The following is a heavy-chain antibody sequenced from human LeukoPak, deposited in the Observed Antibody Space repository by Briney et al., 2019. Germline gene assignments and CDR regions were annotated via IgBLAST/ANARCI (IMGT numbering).Heavy chain of an antibody. D-gene: IGHD2-15*01. CDR3: ARDYEVVVAATRWFDP. CDR2: ISAYNGNT. V-gene: IGHV1-18*01. Sequence: ASVKVSCKASGHTFTSYGISWVRQAPGQGLEWMGWISAYNGNTNYAQKLQGRVTMTTDTSTSTAYMELRSLRSDDTAVYYCARDYEVVVAATRWFDPWGQGTLVTVSS. CDR1: GHTFTSYG. J-gene: IGHJ5*02.